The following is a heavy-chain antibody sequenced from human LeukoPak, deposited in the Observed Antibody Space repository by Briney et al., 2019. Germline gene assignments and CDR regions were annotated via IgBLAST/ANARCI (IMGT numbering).Heavy chain of an antibody. V-gene: IGHV4-34*01. CDR2: INHSGST. Sequence: SETLSLTCAVYGESFSDYYWSWLRQPPGKGLEWIGEINHSGSTNYNPSLKSRVAISVDTSKNQFSLKLSSVTAADTAVYYCARGREVITMVRGVTYYWGQGILVTVSS. CDR3: ARGREVITMVRGVTYY. D-gene: IGHD3-10*01. J-gene: IGHJ4*02. CDR1: GESFSDYY.